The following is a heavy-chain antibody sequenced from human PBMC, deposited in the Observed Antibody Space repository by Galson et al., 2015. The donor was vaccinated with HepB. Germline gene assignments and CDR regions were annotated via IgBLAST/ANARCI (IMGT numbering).Heavy chain of an antibody. CDR2: ISYDGSNK. V-gene: IGHV3-30-3*01. Sequence: SLRLSCAASGFTFSSYAMHWVRQAPGKGLEWVAVISYDGSNKYYADSVKGRFTISRDNSKNTLYLQMNSLRAEETAVYYCAREFNYYDSSGFDYWGQGTLVTVSS. D-gene: IGHD3-22*01. CDR1: GFTFSSYA. J-gene: IGHJ4*02. CDR3: AREFNYYDSSGFDY.